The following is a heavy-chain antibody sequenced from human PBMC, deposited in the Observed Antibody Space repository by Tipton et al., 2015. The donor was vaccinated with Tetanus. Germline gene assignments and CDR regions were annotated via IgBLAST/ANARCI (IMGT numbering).Heavy chain of an antibody. CDR2: IIPMFGTE. CDR1: GGTFNSYT. D-gene: IGHD4-17*01. Sequence: QLVQSGAEVKRPGSSVKVSCKASGGTFNSYTITWVRQAPGQGLEWMGGIIPMFGTETYSQDLQGRVSITADESTGTAYMELTNLKSEDTAVYHCARDQNGDFVYWGQGTLVTVSS. CDR3: ARDQNGDFVY. V-gene: IGHV1-69*01. J-gene: IGHJ4*02.